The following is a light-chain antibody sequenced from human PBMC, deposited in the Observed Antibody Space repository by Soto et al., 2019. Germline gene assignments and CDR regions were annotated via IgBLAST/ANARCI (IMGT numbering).Light chain of an antibody. J-gene: IGKJ1*01. Sequence: DIQMTQSPSSVSASVGDRVTITCRASQAISTCLAWYQQKQGKAPNLLIYAASNLQTGVPSRFSGSGSGTDFTLTISSLQPEDFATYYCQQANSFPRTFGQGTKVEIK. CDR2: AAS. CDR1: QAISTC. V-gene: IGKV1D-12*01. CDR3: QQANSFPRT.